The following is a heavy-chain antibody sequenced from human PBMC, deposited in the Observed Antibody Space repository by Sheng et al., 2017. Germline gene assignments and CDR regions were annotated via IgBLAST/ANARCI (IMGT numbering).Heavy chain of an antibody. D-gene: IGHD3-22*01. J-gene: IGHJ4*02. Sequence: EVQLVESGGGLVQPGGSLRLSCAASGFTFRSYWMSWVRQAPGKGLEWVANIKQDGSEEILCGLCEGRFTISRDNAKNSLYLQMNSLRAEDTAVYYCARPMFYYDSRFGFFDYVGPGNAGHRLL. CDR2: IKQDGSEE. V-gene: IGHV3-7*01. CDR1: GFTFRSYW. CDR3: ARPMFYYDSRFGFFDY.